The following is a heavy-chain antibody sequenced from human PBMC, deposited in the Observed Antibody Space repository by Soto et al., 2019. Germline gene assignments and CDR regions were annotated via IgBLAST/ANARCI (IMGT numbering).Heavy chain of an antibody. D-gene: IGHD3-9*01. CDR1: GGSISSSSYY. J-gene: IGHJ6*02. Sequence: SETLSLTCTVSGGSISSSSYYWGWIRQPPGKGLEWIGSIYYSGSTYYNPSLKSRVTISVDTSKNQFSLKLSSVTAADTAVYYCAREHFDGVYGMDVWGQGTTVTVSS. CDR2: IYYSGST. V-gene: IGHV4-39*02. CDR3: AREHFDGVYGMDV.